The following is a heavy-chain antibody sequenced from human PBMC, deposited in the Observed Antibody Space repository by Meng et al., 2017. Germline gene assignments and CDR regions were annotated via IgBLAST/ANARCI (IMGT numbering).Heavy chain of an antibody. V-gene: IGHV4-39*07. CDR1: GGPISSSSYC. CDR2: IYYSGST. J-gene: IGHJ5*02. D-gene: IGHD2-2*01. Sequence: QLPPREQAPGTVKPWEALPFTGPVSGGPISSSSYCWGWIRQPQGKGLEWIGSIYYSGSTYYNPSLKSRVTISVDTSKNQFSLKLSSVTAADTAVYYCARAGDCSSTSCYPFNWFDPWGQGTLVTVSS. CDR3: ARAGDCSSTSCYPFNWFDP.